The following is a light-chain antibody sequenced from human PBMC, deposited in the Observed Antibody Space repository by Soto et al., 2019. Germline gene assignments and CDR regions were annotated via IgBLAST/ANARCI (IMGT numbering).Light chain of an antibody. Sequence: IVMTQSPATLSVSPGERATLSCRASQSVSSNLAWYQQKPGQAPRLLIYGASSRATGIPDRFSGSGSGTDFTLTISRLEPEDFAVYYCQQYGSSLTWTFGQGTKVDIK. J-gene: IGKJ1*01. CDR3: QQYGSSLTWT. CDR2: GAS. V-gene: IGKV3-20*01. CDR1: QSVSSN.